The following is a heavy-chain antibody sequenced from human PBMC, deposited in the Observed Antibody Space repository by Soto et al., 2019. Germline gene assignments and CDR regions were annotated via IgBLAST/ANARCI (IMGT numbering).Heavy chain of an antibody. J-gene: IGHJ6*03. CDR1: GGSISSCGYY. CDR2: IYYSGST. Sequence: SETLSLTCTVSGGSISSCGYYWSWIRQHPGKGLEWIGYIYYSGSTYYNPSLKSRVTISVDTSKNQFSLKLSSVTAADTAVYYCARDSTDCWSGSLAHYYYMDVWGKGTTVTVSS. V-gene: IGHV4-31*03. CDR3: ARDSTDCWSGSLAHYYYMDV. D-gene: IGHD3-3*01.